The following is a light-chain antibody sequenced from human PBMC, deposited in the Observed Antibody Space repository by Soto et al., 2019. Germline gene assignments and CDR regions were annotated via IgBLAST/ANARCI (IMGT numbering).Light chain of an antibody. V-gene: IGKV1-39*01. CDR2: DAS. CDR1: QTIGKY. CDR3: QQSFSIPFT. Sequence: DIQMTQSPSFLSATVGDRVTITCRASQTIGKYLNWYQQQPGKVPKLLIYDASYLQSGVPSRFSGSESGTDFTLNISDLRPEDFATYYCQQSFSIPFTLGPGTKVDIK. J-gene: IGKJ3*01.